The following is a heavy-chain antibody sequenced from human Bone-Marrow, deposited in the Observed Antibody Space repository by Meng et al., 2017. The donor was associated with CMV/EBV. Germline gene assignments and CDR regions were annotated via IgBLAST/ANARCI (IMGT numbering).Heavy chain of an antibody. J-gene: IGHJ4*02. CDR2: IYYSGGT. CDR3: ARLNSTMLYFDY. D-gene: IGHD3-10*02. CDR1: GASISSGGYL. V-gene: IGHV4-31*02. Sequence: TVSGASISSGGYLWSWIRHHPGKGLEWIGYIYYSGGTYYNPSLKSRVTISVDTSMSHFSLKLSSVTAADTAVYYCARLNSTMLYFDYWGQGTLVTVSS.